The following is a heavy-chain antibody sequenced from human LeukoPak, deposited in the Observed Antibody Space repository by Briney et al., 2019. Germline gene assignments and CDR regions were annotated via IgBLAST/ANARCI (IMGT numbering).Heavy chain of an antibody. D-gene: IGHD3-22*01. J-gene: IGHJ4*02. CDR1: GYTFSDFS. Sequence: PGGSLRLSCAASGYTFSDFSVNWVRQAPGKGLEWLSSISVRSNYRYYADSVRGRFTISRDDARDSLFLQMNSLRAEDTAVYFCVRLRRNNDRSGYYYYYDYWGQGTLVTVSS. CDR2: ISVRSNYR. V-gene: IGHV3-21*01. CDR3: VRLRRNNDRSGYYYYYDY.